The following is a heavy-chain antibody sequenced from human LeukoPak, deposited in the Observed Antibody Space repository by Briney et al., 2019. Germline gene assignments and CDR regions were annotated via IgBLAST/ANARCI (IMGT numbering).Heavy chain of an antibody. V-gene: IGHV3-74*01. CDR3: VKDRGDLPPYFDN. J-gene: IGHJ4*02. D-gene: IGHD2-21*02. Sequence: ETLSLTCAVSGASISSNTWWNWVRQAPGKGLVWVSRINIDGSSTSYADSVKGRFTISKDKSKNTLYLQMNSLRAEDTAVYYCVKDRGDLPPYFDNWGQGTLVTVSS. CDR1: GASISSNTW. CDR2: INIDGSST.